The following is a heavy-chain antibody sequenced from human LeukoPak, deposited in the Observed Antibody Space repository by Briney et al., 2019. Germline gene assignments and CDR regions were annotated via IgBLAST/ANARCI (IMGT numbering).Heavy chain of an antibody. J-gene: IGHJ4*02. Sequence: GGSLRLSCAASGFTFSSYEMNWVRQAPGKGLEWVSYISSSGSTIYYADSVKGRFTISRDNAKNSLYLQMYSLRAEDTAVYYCARDRRHYYDSSGYYYEDYWGQGTLVTVSS. V-gene: IGHV3-48*03. CDR2: ISSSGSTI. D-gene: IGHD3-22*01. CDR3: ARDRRHYYDSSGYYYEDY. CDR1: GFTFSSYE.